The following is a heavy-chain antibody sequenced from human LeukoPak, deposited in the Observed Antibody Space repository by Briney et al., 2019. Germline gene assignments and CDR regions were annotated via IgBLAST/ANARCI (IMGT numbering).Heavy chain of an antibody. CDR3: AKDKSAMVRGVGDAFDN. D-gene: IGHD3-10*01. J-gene: IGHJ3*02. CDR1: GFTFSSYA. CDR2: ISGSGGST. V-gene: IGHV3-23*01. Sequence: GGSLRLSCAASGFTFSSYAMSWVRQAPGKGLEWVSAISGSGGSTYYADSVKGRFTISRDNAKNSLYLQMNSLRAEDTALYYCAKDKSAMVRGVGDAFDNWGQGTMVTVSS.